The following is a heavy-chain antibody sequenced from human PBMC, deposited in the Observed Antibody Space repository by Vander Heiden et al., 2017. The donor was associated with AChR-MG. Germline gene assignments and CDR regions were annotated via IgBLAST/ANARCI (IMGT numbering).Heavy chain of an antibody. J-gene: IGHJ4*02. CDR2: ISSSSSDI. V-gene: IGHV3-21*02. Sequence: EVQLVESGGGLVKPGGSLRLSCAATGFPFGGYSMNWVSQAPGKGLEWVSSISSSSSDISYADSLKGRFTISRDNAKNSLYLQMNILRVEDTAVYYCARDEFRVWDYWGQGTLVTVSS. D-gene: IGHD6-13*01. CDR3: ARDEFRVWDY. CDR1: GFPFGGYS.